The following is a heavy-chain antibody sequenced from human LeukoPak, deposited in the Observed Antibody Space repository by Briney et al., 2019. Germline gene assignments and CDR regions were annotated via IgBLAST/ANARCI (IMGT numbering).Heavy chain of an antibody. J-gene: IGHJ4*02. CDR3: ARVGVLAGSKYFDY. Sequence: PGGSLRLSCTVSGFTVSSNSMSWVRQAPGKGLEWVSFIYSDNTHYSDSVKGRFTISRDNAKKSLYLQMNSLRAEDTAVYYCARVGVLAGSKYFDYWGQGTLVTVSS. D-gene: IGHD3-10*01. CDR2: IYSDNT. V-gene: IGHV3-53*01. CDR1: GFTVSSNS.